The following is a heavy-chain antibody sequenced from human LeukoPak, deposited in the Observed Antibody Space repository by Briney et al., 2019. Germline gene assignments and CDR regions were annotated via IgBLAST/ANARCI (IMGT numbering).Heavy chain of an antibody. CDR2: ISNSGGRT. CDR3: AERGVVIRVILVGFHKEANYFDS. Sequence: KSGGSLRLSCAVSGITLSNYGMSWVRQAPGKGLEWVAGISNSGGRTNYADSVKGRFTISRDNPKNTLYLQMNSLRVEDTAVYFCAERGVVIRVILVGFHKEANYFDSWGQGALVTVSS. D-gene: IGHD3-22*01. CDR1: GITLSNYG. J-gene: IGHJ4*02. V-gene: IGHV3-23*01.